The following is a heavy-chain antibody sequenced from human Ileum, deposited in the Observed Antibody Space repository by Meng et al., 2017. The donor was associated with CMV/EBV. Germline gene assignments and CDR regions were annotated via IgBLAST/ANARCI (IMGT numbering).Heavy chain of an antibody. V-gene: IGHV4-4*08. J-gene: IGHJ5*02. CDR2: VYSTGSS. Sequence: QAHLQESGPGLVKPAETLSLTCTVSSDPVNPYYWGWIRQPPGTRLRWIGYVYSTGSSKYSSSLKGRAVISTGTSKKQFSLTLTSVTAADTAVYFCAQTNCTGGPCQPPTWGPGILVTVSS. D-gene: IGHD2-8*02. CDR3: AQTNCTGGPCQPPT. CDR1: SDPVNPYY.